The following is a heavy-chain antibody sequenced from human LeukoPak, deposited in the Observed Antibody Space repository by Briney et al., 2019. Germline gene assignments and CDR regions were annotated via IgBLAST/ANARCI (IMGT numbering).Heavy chain of an antibody. D-gene: IGHD3-16*01. CDR3: ARDPYDYVWGTIFDY. V-gene: IGHV1-2*02. CDR1: GYTFTGYY. J-gene: IGHJ4*02. Sequence: ASVKVSFKASGYTFTGYYMHWVRQAPGQGLEWMGWINPNSGGTNYAQKFQGRVTMTRDTSISTAYMELSRLRSDDTAVYYCARDPYDYVWGTIFDYWGQGTLVTVSS. CDR2: INPNSGGT.